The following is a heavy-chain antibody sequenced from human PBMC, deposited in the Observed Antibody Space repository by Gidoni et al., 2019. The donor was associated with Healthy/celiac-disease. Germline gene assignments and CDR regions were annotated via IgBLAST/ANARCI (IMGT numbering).Heavy chain of an antibody. V-gene: IGHV4-61*02. J-gene: IGHJ6*02. CDR3: ARERPRAYCDFWSGYYTGIDGMDV. Sequence: QVQLQESGPGLVKPSQTLSLTCTVSGGSISSGSYYWSWIRQPAGKGLEWIGRIYTIGSTNYNPSLKSRVTISVDTSKNQFSLKLSSVTAADTAVYYCARERPRAYCDFWSGYYTGIDGMDVWGQGTTVTVSS. CDR2: IYTIGST. D-gene: IGHD3-3*01. CDR1: GGSISSGSYY.